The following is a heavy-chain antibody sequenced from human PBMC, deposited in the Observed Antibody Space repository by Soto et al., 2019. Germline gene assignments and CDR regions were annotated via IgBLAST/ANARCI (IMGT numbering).Heavy chain of an antibody. CDR1: GFTFSSYA. V-gene: IGHV3-23*01. CDR3: AKARRGAARPEGVDY. D-gene: IGHD6-6*01. Sequence: PGGSLRLSCAASGFTFSSYAMSWVRQAPGKGLEWVSAISGSGGSTYYADSVKGRFAISRDNSKNTLYLQMNSLRAEDTAVYYCAKARRGAARPEGVDYWGQGTLVTVSS. J-gene: IGHJ4*02. CDR2: ISGSGGST.